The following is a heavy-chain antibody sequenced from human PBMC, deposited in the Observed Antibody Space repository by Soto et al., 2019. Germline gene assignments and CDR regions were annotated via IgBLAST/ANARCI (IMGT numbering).Heavy chain of an antibody. V-gene: IGHV3-30-3*01. Sequence: GGSLRLSCAASGFTFSSYAMHWVRQAPGKGLEWVAVISYDGSNKYYADSVKGRFTISRDNSKNTLYLQMNSLRAEDTAVYYCARMGSGMDVWGQGTTVTVSS. CDR2: ISYDGSNK. D-gene: IGHD2-15*01. CDR1: GFTFSSYA. CDR3: ARMGSGMDV. J-gene: IGHJ6*02.